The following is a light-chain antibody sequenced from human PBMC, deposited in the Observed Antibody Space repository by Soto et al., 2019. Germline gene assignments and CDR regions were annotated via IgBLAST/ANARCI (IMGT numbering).Light chain of an antibody. CDR3: SSYTSSGTYV. CDR1: SSDIGGYEY. J-gene: IGLJ1*01. CDR2: DVT. V-gene: IGLV2-14*03. Sequence: QSALTQPASVSGSPGQSIIISCTGTSSDIGGYEYVCWYQQHPGNVPKLMIYDVTDRPSGVSDRFSSSKSGNTASLTISGLQAEDEADYYCSSYTSSGTYVFGTGTKLTVL.